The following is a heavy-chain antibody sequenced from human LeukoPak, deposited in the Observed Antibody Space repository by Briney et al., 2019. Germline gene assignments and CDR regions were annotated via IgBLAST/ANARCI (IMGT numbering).Heavy chain of an antibody. CDR1: GFTFSRFI. J-gene: IGHJ6*03. CDR2: ITSSSTYI. D-gene: IGHD2-2*01. CDR3: TRDVFATVPAASYYYIDV. V-gene: IGHV3-21*01. Sequence: PGGSPRLACEASGFTFSRFIMSWVRQAPGKGLEWVSSITSSSTYIYYADSVKGRFTISRDNAKNSLYLQMNSLRAEDTAVYYCTRDVFATVPAASYYYIDVWGKGTTVTVSS.